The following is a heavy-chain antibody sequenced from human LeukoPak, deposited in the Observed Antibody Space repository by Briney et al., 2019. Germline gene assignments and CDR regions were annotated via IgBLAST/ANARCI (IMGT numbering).Heavy chain of an antibody. CDR2: IYYSGST. D-gene: IGHD5-18*01. Sequence: SETLSLTCTVSGGSISNYYWYWMRQPPGKGLEWIGYIYYSGSTNYNPSLKSRVTVSVDTSKNQFSLKLSSVTAADTAVYYCARQWGGTAMVYFDYWGQGTLVTVSS. CDR1: GGSISNYY. V-gene: IGHV4-59*08. J-gene: IGHJ4*02. CDR3: ARQWGGTAMVYFDY.